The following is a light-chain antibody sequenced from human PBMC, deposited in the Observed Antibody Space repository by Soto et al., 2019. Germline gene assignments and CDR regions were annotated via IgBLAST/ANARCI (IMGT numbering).Light chain of an antibody. V-gene: IGKV3-15*01. CDR2: GAS. CDR1: QSVSSSH. CDR3: QQYNNWPRT. J-gene: IGKJ5*01. Sequence: EIVLTQSPGTLSLSPGERATLSCRASQSVSSSHLAWYQQKPGQAPRLLIYGASTRATGIPARFSGSGSGTEFTLTINSLQSEDFAVYYCQQYNNWPRTFGQGTRLEIK.